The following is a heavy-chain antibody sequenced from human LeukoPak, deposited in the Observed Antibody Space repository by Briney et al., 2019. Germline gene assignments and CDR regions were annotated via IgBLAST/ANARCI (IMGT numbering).Heavy chain of an antibody. CDR1: GFTFDDYA. CDR3: AKAPCGGDCYFLDY. CDR2: ISWNSGSI. J-gene: IGHJ4*02. Sequence: PGGSLRLSCAASGFTFDDYAMHWVRQAPGKGLEWVSGISWNSGSIGYADSVKGRFTISRDNAKNSLYLQMNSLRAEDTALYYCAKAPCGGDCYFLDYWGQGTLVTVSS. V-gene: IGHV3-9*01. D-gene: IGHD2-21*02.